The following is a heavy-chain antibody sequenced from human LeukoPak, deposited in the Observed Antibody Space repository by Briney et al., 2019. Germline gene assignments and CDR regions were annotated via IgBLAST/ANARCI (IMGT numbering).Heavy chain of an antibody. CDR1: GGSISSSGYY. CDR3: ARRSYDGSGYYYVDY. V-gene: IGHV4-39*01. Sequence: SETLSLTCTVSGGSISSSGYYWGWIRQPPGKGLEWIGSISSGGSTHYIPSLKSRVTISVDTPKNQFALKLSSVTAADTAVYYCARRSYDGSGYYYVDYWGQGTLVTVSS. J-gene: IGHJ4*02. D-gene: IGHD3-22*01. CDR2: ISSGGST.